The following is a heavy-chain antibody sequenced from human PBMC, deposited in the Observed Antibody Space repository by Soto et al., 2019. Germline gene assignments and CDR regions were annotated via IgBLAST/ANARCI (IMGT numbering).Heavy chain of an antibody. CDR2: ISYDGSNK. CDR3: ARDPVTRTLDY. Sequence: SLRLSCAASGFTFSSYAMHWVRQAPGKGLEWVAVISYDGSNKYYADSVKGRFTISRDNSKNTLYLQMNSLRAEDTAVYYCARDPVTRTLDYWGQGTLVTVSS. CDR1: GFTFSSYA. V-gene: IGHV3-30-3*01. D-gene: IGHD1-20*01. J-gene: IGHJ4*02.